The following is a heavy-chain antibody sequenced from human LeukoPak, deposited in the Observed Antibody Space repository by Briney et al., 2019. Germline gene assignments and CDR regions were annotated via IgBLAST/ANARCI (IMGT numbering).Heavy chain of an antibody. CDR3: AREGGYYDSSGYYYVYAFDI. CDR1: GGPLTSYY. Sequence: SETLSLTCAVSGGPLTSYYWSWIRQPPGKGLEWIGFIYYRGSTNYNPSLESRVTISVDTSKNQFSLKLSSVTAADTAVYYCAREGGYYDSSGYYYVYAFDIWGQGTMVTVSS. CDR2: IYYRGST. J-gene: IGHJ3*02. D-gene: IGHD3-22*01. V-gene: IGHV4-59*01.